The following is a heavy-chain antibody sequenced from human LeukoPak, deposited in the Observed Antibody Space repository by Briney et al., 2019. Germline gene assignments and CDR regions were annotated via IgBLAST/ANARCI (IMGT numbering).Heavy chain of an antibody. D-gene: IGHD3-10*01. CDR1: GGSISSYY. CDR2: IYYSGST. Sequence: PSETLSLTCTVSGGSISSYYWSWIRQPPGKGLEWIGYIYYSGSTNYNPSLKSRVTISVDTSKNQFSLKLSSVTAADTAVYYCARGFGELLFDYWGQGTLVNVSS. CDR3: ARGFGELLFDY. V-gene: IGHV4-59*08. J-gene: IGHJ4*02.